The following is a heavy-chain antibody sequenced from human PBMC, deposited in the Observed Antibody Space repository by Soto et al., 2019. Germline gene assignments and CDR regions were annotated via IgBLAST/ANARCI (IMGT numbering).Heavy chain of an antibody. Sequence: GGSLRLSCAASGLNFISYSMNWVRQAPGKGLEWVSSISRSSNYIYYADSVKGRFTISRDNAKNSLYLQMNSLRAEDTAVYYCAREGSSSWPGFDYWGQGTLVTVSS. CDR2: ISRSSNYI. D-gene: IGHD6-13*01. J-gene: IGHJ4*02. CDR1: GLNFISYS. CDR3: AREGSSSWPGFDY. V-gene: IGHV3-21*01.